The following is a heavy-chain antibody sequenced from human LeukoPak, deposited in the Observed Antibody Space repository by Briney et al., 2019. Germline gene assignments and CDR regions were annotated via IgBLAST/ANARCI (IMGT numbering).Heavy chain of an antibody. CDR2: IWYDGSNK. V-gene: IGHV3-33*01. D-gene: IGHD1-26*01. CDR1: GFTFNTYG. CDR3: ARLKVGTTHPDY. J-gene: IGHJ4*02. Sequence: PGGSLRLSCAASGFTFNTYGMHWVRQAPGKGLEWVAVIWYDGSNKYYADSVTGRFTISRDNSENTLYLQMDSLRPEDTAVYYCARLKVGTTHPDYWGQGTLVTVSS.